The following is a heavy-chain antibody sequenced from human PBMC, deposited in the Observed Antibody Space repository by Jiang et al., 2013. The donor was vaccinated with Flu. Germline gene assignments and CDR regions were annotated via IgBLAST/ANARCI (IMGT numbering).Heavy chain of an antibody. J-gene: IGHJ4*02. CDR1: GFTFSSYG. Sequence: GRSLRLSCAASGFTFSSYGMHWVRQAPGKGLEWVAVISYDGSNKYYADSVKGRFTISRDNSKNTLYLQMNSLRAEDTAVYYCAKDRLDVLLWFEVDYWGQGTLVTVSS. D-gene: IGHD3-10*01. V-gene: IGHV3-30*18. CDR2: ISYDGSNK. CDR3: AKDRLDVLLWFEVDY.